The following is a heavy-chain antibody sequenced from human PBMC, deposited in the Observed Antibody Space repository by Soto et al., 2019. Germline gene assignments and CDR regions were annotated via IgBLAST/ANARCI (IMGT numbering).Heavy chain of an antibody. CDR3: AKDGYYYDSSGYTTDY. CDR1: GFTFSSYA. J-gene: IGHJ4*02. V-gene: IGHV3-23*01. D-gene: IGHD3-22*01. Sequence: EVQLLESGGGLVQPGGSLRLSCAASGFTFSSYAMSWVRQAPGKGLEWVSAISGSGGSTYYPDSVKGRFTISRDNSKNTLYLQMNSLRAEDTAVYYCAKDGYYYDSSGYTTDYWGQGTLVTVSS. CDR2: ISGSGGST.